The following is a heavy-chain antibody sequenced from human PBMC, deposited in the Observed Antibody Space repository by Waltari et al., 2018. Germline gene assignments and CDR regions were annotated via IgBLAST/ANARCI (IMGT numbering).Heavy chain of an antibody. D-gene: IGHD2-15*01. Sequence: QVQLVQSGAEVKKPGASVKVSCKASGYTFTGYYMHWVRQAPGQGLEWMGWINPNSGGTNYAQKFQGRVTMTRDTSISTAYMELSRLRSDDTAVYYCARSARYCSGGSCRAFDYWGQGTLVTVSS. V-gene: IGHV1-2*02. CDR3: ARSARYCSGGSCRAFDY. CDR2: INPNSGGT. J-gene: IGHJ4*02. CDR1: GYTFTGYY.